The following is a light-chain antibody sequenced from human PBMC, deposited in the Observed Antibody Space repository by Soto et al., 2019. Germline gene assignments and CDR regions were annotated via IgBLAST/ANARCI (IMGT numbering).Light chain of an antibody. CDR3: QQYGSSRPVT. V-gene: IGKV3-20*01. CDR2: GAS. J-gene: IGKJ3*01. CDR1: QSVSSSY. Sequence: EIVLTQSPGTLSLSPGERAILSCRASQSVSSSYLAWYQQKPGQAPRLLIYGASSRATGIPDRFSGSGSGRDFTLTISRLEPEDCAVYYCQQYGSSRPVTFGPGTKVDIK.